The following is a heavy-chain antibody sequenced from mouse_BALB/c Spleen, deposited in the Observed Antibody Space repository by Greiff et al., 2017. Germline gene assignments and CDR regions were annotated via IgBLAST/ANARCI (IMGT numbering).Heavy chain of an antibody. CDR2: IYPGNSDT. V-gene: IGHV1-5*01. CDR1: GYTFTSYW. CDR3: TKADGNYGLYYFDY. Sequence: VQLQQSGTVLARPGASVKMSCKASGYTFTSYWMHWVKQRPGQGLEWIGAIYPGNSDTSYNQKFKGKAKLTAVTSTSTAYMELSSLTNEDSAVYYCTKADGNYGLYYFDYWGQGTTLTVSS. D-gene: IGHD2-1*01. J-gene: IGHJ2*01.